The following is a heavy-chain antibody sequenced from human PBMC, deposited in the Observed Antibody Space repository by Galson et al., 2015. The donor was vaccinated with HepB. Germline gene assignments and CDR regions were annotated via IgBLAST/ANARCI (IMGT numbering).Heavy chain of an antibody. V-gene: IGHV3-21*01. J-gene: IGHJ3*01. CDR3: ARESYSVVNLDAFDL. CDR1: GFTFSSHS. CDR2: ITSDSSRV. D-gene: IGHD2-21*01. Sequence: SLRLSCAASGFTFSSHSMNWVRQAPGKGLEWVSSITSDSSRVYYADSVKGRFTISRDNAKKSLYLQMNSLRGEDTAVYYCARESYSVVNLDAFDLWGQGTMVTVSS.